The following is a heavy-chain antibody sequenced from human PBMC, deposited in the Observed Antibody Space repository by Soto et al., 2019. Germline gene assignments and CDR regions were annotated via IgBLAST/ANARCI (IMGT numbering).Heavy chain of an antibody. CDR2: IFWDDDK. CDR3: ARRPYYGDYGGTFTY. Sequence: QITLKESGPTLVKPTQTLTLTCTFSGFSLSTSGVGLGWIRQPPGKALEWLAAIFWDDDKRYSPSLKSRLTSTKGTSRNQVVLTMTNMDPVDTATYYCARRPYYGDYGGTFTYWGQGALVTVSS. V-gene: IGHV2-5*02. CDR1: GFSLSTSGVG. D-gene: IGHD4-17*01. J-gene: IGHJ4*02.